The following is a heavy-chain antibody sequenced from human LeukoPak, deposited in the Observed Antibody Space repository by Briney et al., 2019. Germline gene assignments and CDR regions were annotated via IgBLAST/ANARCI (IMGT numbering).Heavy chain of an antibody. CDR3: AKASLGPDDY. D-gene: IGHD1-14*01. Sequence: GGSLRLSCAGSGFIVGDTHMTWVRQAPGKGLEWVAFIRYDGSNKYYADSVKGRFTISRDNSKNTLYLQMNSLRAEDTAVYYCAKASLGPDDYWGQGTLVTVSS. J-gene: IGHJ4*02. CDR1: GFIVGDTH. CDR2: IRYDGSNK. V-gene: IGHV3-30*02.